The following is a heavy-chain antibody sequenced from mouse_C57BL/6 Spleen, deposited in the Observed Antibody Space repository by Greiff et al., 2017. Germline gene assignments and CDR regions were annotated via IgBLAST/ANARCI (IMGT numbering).Heavy chain of an antibody. D-gene: IGHD5-1-1*01. CDR3: ARRGYCNYDY. V-gene: IGHV1-50*01. CDR2: IDPSDSYT. Sequence: QVQLQQPGAELVKPGASVKLSCKASGYTFTSYWMPWVKQRPGQGLEWIGEIDPSDSYTTYNQKFKGKATLTVDTSSSTAYMQLRSLKSEDAAVYYCARRGYCNYDYWGQGTTLTVSA. J-gene: IGHJ2*01. CDR1: GYTFTSYW.